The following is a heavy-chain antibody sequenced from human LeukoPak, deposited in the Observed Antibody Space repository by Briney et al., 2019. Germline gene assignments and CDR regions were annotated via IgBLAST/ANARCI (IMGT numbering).Heavy chain of an antibody. D-gene: IGHD5-12*01. CDR1: GGSFSGYY. CDR3: ARHYGYSGYPGGAH. J-gene: IGHJ4*02. V-gene: IGHV4-34*01. Sequence: PSETLSLTCAVYGGSFSGYYWSWIRQPPGKGLEWIGEINHSGSTNYNPSLKSRVTISVDTSKNQFSLKLSSVTAADTAVYYCARHYGYSGYPGGAHWGQGTLVTVSS. CDR2: INHSGST.